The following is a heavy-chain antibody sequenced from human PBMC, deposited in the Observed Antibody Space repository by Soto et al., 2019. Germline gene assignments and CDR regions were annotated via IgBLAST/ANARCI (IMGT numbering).Heavy chain of an antibody. Sequence: QVQLVESGGGLVKPGGSLRLSCAASGFTCSDYYMSWIRQAPGKGLEWVSYISSSSSYTNYADSVKGRFTISRDNAKNSLYLQMTSLRADDTAVYYCARAHSSGYYTYYYYGMDVWGQGTTVTVSS. CDR3: ARAHSSGYYTYYYYGMDV. J-gene: IGHJ6*02. D-gene: IGHD3-22*01. CDR2: ISSSSSYT. CDR1: GFTCSDYY. V-gene: IGHV3-11*06.